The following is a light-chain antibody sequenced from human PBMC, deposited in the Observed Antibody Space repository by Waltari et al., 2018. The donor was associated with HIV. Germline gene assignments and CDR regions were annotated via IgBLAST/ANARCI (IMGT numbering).Light chain of an antibody. CDR2: GAS. Sequence: EIVLSQSPGTLSLSPGERATLPCRASQSVSSSYLAGYQQKPGQAPRLLIYGASSRATGIPDRCSGSGSGTDFTLTISRLEPEDFAVYYCQQYGSSPSWTFGQGTKVEIK. V-gene: IGKV3-20*01. CDR3: QQYGSSPSWT. CDR1: QSVSSSY. J-gene: IGKJ1*01.